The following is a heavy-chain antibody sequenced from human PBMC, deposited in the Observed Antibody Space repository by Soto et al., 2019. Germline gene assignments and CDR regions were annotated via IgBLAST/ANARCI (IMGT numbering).Heavy chain of an antibody. J-gene: IGHJ5*01. CDR3: ARRGCSGGSCYPPGWFDS. CDR2: IYYSGST. D-gene: IGHD2-15*01. V-gene: IGHV4-39*01. CDR1: GGSISSSNYY. Sequence: QLQLQESGPGLVKPSETLSLTCTVSGGSISSSNYYWGWIRQPPGKGLEWIGTIYYSGSTYYNLALKRRVTLAVDAFKTPFSLRVRSVTAADTAVYYCARRGCSGGSCYPPGWFDSWGQGTLVTVCS.